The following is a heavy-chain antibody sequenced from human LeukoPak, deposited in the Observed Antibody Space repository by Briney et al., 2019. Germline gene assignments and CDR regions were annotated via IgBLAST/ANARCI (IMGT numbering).Heavy chain of an antibody. CDR1: GFTFSSYA. J-gene: IGHJ4*02. Sequence: GGSLRLSCAASGFTFSSYAMSWVRQAPGKGLEWVSAISGSGGSTYYADSVKGRFTISGDNSKNTLYLQMNSLRAEDTAVYYCASGQWLVRGFDYWGQGTLVTVSS. D-gene: IGHD6-19*01. V-gene: IGHV3-23*01. CDR2: ISGSGGST. CDR3: ASGQWLVRGFDY.